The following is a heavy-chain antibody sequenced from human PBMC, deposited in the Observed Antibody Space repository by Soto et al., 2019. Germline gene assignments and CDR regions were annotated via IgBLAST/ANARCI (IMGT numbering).Heavy chain of an antibody. D-gene: IGHD3-3*01. V-gene: IGHV5-51*01. Sequence: GESLKISCKGSGYSFTSYWIGWVRQMPGKGLEWMGIIYPGDSDTRYSPSFQGQVTISADKSISTAYLQWSSLKASDTAMYYCARRNYDFWSGYSGYFDYWGQGTLVTVSS. CDR1: GYSFTSYW. CDR3: ARRNYDFWSGYSGYFDY. CDR2: IYPGDSDT. J-gene: IGHJ4*02.